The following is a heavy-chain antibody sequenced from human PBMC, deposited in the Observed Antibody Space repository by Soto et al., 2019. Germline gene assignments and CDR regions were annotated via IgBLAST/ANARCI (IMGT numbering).Heavy chain of an antibody. CDR1: GYSFTNYW. D-gene: IGHD3-10*01. J-gene: IGHJ4*02. V-gene: IGHV5-51*01. Sequence: GESLKISCEGVGYSFTNYWIAWVRQMPGKGPEWMGTIYPGDSDMRYSPSFRGQVTMSVDKSINTAYLQWGSLTASDTAKYYCASGRINLFDSWGQGTLVTVSS. CDR3: ASGRINLFDS. CDR2: IYPGDSDM.